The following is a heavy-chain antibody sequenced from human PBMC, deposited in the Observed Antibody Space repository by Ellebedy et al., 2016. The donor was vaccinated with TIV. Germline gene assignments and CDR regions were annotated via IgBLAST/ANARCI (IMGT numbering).Heavy chain of an antibody. V-gene: IGHV1-69*13. CDR3: ARDRGSSGTYYPRLGYYYYMDV. CDR1: GGTFSGYG. Sequence: SVKVSXKASGGTFSGYGISWVRQAPGQGLEWMGGFIPIFRKANYAQKFQGRVTITADESTSTAYMELSSLRSEDTAVYYCARDRGSSGTYYPRLGYYYYMDVWGKGTTVTVSS. J-gene: IGHJ6*03. CDR2: FIPIFRKA. D-gene: IGHD1-26*01.